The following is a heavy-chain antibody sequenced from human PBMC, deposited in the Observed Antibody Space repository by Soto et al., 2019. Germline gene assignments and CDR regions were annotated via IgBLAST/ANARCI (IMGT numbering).Heavy chain of an antibody. CDR3: ATRGFCGSGSYYRY. CDR1: SASXSSSAW. Sequence: SETLSLTCAVSSASXSSSAWWNWVRQPPGKGLEWIGEIYHSGNANYNPSLKSRVSMSVDKSKNQFSLNLSSLTAADTAVYYCATRGFCGSGSYYRYWGQGILVTVSS. D-gene: IGHD3-10*01. V-gene: IGHV4-4*02. CDR2: IYHSGNA. J-gene: IGHJ4*02.